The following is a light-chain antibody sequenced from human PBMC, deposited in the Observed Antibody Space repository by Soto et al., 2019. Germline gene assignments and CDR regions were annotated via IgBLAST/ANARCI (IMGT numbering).Light chain of an antibody. CDR3: ATWDDSLSGPV. CDR1: SSNIGSNP. Sequence: QSVLTQPPSASGAPGQRVTISCSGSSSNIGSNPVNWYQQLPGTAPKLLIYTDNERPSGVSDRFSGSKSGTSASLAIGGLQSEDEADYYCATWDDSLSGPVFGGGTKLTVL. CDR2: TDN. V-gene: IGLV1-44*01. J-gene: IGLJ3*02.